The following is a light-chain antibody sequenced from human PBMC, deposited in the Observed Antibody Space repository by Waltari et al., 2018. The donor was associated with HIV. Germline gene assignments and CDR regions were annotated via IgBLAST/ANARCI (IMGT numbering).Light chain of an antibody. V-gene: IGKV4-1*01. Sequence: DIVMTQSPDSLAVSLGERATINCKSSQSVLFTSNNKNYLAWYQQKPGQPPKLLIYWASTRESGVPDRFSGSGSGTDFTLTISSLQAEDVAFYSCQQYYSLPYTFGQGTKLEIK. CDR2: WAS. J-gene: IGKJ2*01. CDR3: QQYYSLPYT. CDR1: QSVLFTSNNKNY.